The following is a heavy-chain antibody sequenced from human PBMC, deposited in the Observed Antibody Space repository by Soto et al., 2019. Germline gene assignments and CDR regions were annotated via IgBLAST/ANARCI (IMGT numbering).Heavy chain of an antibody. CDR2: ISYDGSNK. V-gene: IGHV3-30*18. CDR3: AKAYGGNGDDY. Sequence: GGSLRLSCAASGFTFSSYGMHWVRQAPGKGLEWVAVISYDGSNKYYADSVKGRFTISRDNSKNTLYLQMNSLRAEDTAVYYCAKAYGGNGDDYWGQGTLVTVSS. J-gene: IGHJ4*02. D-gene: IGHD4-17*01. CDR1: GFTFSSYG.